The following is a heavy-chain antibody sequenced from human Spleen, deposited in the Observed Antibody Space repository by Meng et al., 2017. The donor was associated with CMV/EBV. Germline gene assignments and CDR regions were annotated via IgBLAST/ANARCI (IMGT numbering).Heavy chain of an antibody. CDR3: ARSSTTLYYYAMDV. J-gene: IGHJ6*02. V-gene: IGHV3-53*01. D-gene: IGHD2/OR15-2a*01. Sequence: GGSLRLSCAASGFTVSSNYMNWVRQAPGKGLEWVSVIYSGGSAYYADSVRGRFTISRDNSKNTLSLQINSLRAEDTAVYYCARSSTTLYYYAMDVWGQGTTVTVSS. CDR1: GFTVSSNY. CDR2: IYSGGSA.